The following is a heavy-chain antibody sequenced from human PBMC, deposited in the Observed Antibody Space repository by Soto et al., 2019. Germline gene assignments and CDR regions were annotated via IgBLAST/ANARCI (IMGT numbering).Heavy chain of an antibody. V-gene: IGHV4-31*03. J-gene: IGHJ3*02. CDR2: IYFRGNT. CDR1: GDSISRIDYY. Sequence: QVQLQESGPGLVKPSQTLSLTCSVSGDSISRIDYYWTWIRQHPEHDLEWIGNIYFRGNTYYSQSLESRITISVDTSKNQFSLKLTSVTAADTAVYYCAREGGSYDSGGYLIRGAFDIWGQGTMVTVSS. CDR3: AREGGSYDSGGYLIRGAFDI. D-gene: IGHD3-22*01.